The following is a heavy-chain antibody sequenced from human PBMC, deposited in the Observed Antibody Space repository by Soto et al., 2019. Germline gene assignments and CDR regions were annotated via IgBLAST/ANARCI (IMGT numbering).Heavy chain of an antibody. V-gene: IGHV4-34*01. D-gene: IGHD2-8*02. CDR2: INHSGST. CDR1: GGSFSGYS. J-gene: IGHJ4*02. CDR3: ARDKITGLFDY. Sequence: SETLSLTCAVYGGSFSGYSWTWIRQPPGTGLEWIGEINHSGSTNYNPSLKSRVTISVDTSKNQFSLRLTSVAAADTAVYYCARDKITGLFDYWGQGTLVTVSS.